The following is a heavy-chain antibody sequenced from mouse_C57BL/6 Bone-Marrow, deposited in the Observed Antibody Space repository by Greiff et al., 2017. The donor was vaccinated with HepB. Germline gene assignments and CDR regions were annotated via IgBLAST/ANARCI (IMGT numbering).Heavy chain of an antibody. V-gene: IGHV1-81*01. Sequence: QVQLQQSGAELARPGASVKLSCKASGYTFTSYGISWVKQRTGQGLEWIGEIYPRSGNTYYNEKFKGKATLTADKSSSTAYMELRSLTSEDSAVYFGARRRYYCDDGRKNAMDYWGQGTSVTVSS. CDR1: GYTFTSYG. CDR2: IYPRSGNT. CDR3: ARRRYYCDDGRKNAMDY. J-gene: IGHJ4*01. D-gene: IGHD2-12*01.